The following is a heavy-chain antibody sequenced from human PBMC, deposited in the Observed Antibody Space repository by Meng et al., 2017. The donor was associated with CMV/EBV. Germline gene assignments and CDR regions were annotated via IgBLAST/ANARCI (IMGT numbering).Heavy chain of an antibody. D-gene: IGHD5-24*01. CDR1: GFTFDDYA. V-gene: IGHV3-9*01. CDR2: ISWNSGSI. CDR3: ALIGEMATIDY. Sequence: SLKISCAASGFTFDDYAMHWVRQAPGKGLEWVSGISWNSGSIGYADSVKGRFTISRDNAKNSLYLQMNSLRAEDTAVYYCALIGEMATIDYWGQGTLVTVSS. J-gene: IGHJ4*02.